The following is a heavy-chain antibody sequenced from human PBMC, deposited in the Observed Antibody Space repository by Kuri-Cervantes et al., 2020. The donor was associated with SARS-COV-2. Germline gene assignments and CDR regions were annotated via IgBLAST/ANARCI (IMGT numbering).Heavy chain of an antibody. J-gene: IGHJ2*01. CDR2: ISSSSGSI. CDR3: ARDRKTVGWYFDL. Sequence: GESLKISCAASGFTFSSYSMNWVRQAPGKGLEWVSSISSSSGSIYYADSVRGRFTISRDNAKNSLYLQMNSLRAEDTAVYYCARDRKTVGWYFDLWGRGTLVTVSS. CDR1: GFTFSSYS. V-gene: IGHV3-21*01. D-gene: IGHD4-11*01.